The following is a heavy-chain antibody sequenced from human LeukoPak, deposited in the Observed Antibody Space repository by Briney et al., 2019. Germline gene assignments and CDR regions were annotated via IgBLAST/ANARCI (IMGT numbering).Heavy chain of an antibody. CDR3: ARIRSGIAVAGTWHNWFDP. D-gene: IGHD6-19*01. Sequence: PSETLSLTCTVSGGSISSYYWSWIRQPAGKGLEWIGRIYTSGSTNYNPSLKSRVTMSVDTSKNQFSLKLSSVTAADTAVYYCARIRSGIAVAGTWHNWFDPWGQGTLVTVSS. V-gene: IGHV4-4*07. CDR1: GGSISSYY. CDR2: IYTSGST. J-gene: IGHJ5*02.